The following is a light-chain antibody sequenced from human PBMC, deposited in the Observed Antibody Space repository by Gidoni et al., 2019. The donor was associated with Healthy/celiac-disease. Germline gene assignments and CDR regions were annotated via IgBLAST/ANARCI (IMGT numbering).Light chain of an antibody. Sequence: IVLTQSPGPLSLSPGERATRSCRASQSGSSSYLAWYQPKPGQAPMLLIYGASSIATGIPDRFSGSGSGTDFTLTISRLEPEDFAVYYCQQYGSSPLTFGGGTKVEIK. V-gene: IGKV3-20*01. J-gene: IGKJ4*01. CDR1: QSGSSSY. CDR3: QQYGSSPLT. CDR2: GAS.